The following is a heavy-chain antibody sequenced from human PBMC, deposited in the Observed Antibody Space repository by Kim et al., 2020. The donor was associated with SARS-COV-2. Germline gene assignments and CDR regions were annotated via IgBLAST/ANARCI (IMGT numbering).Heavy chain of an antibody. Sequence: VKGRFTISRHNSKNTLYLQMNSLRAEDTAVYYCARSLAAAGNPLNNWFDPWGQGTLVTVSS. J-gene: IGHJ5*02. D-gene: IGHD6-13*01. V-gene: IGHV3-53*04. CDR3: ARSLAAAGNPLNNWFDP.